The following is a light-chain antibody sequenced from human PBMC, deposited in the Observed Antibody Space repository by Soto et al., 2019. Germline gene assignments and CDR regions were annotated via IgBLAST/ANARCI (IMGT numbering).Light chain of an antibody. V-gene: IGKV3-20*01. Sequence: EIVLTQSPGTLSLSPGERATLSCRASQSVSSSYLAWYQQKPGQAPRLLIYGASSRATDIPKRFSGSGSGTDFTITISRLEHEDFSVYYCQQYGSSPLFTFGPGTKVDIK. J-gene: IGKJ3*01. CDR1: QSVSSSY. CDR2: GAS. CDR3: QQYGSSPLFT.